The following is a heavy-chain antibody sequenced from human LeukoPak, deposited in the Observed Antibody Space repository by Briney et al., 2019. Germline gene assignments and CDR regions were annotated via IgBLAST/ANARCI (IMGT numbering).Heavy chain of an antibody. V-gene: IGHV4-4*07. D-gene: IGHD6-19*01. CDR1: GGSISSYY. Sequence: SETLSLTCTVSGGSISSYYCSWIRQPAGKGLEWIGRIYSGGSTNYNASLKSRVTISVDKSKNQFSLKLSSVTAADTAMYYCARGGSSGPDYWGQGTLVTVSS. CDR3: ARGGSSGPDY. CDR2: IYSGGST. J-gene: IGHJ4*02.